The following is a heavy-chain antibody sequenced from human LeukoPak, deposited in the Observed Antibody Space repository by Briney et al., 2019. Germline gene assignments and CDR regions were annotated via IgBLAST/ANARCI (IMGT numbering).Heavy chain of an antibody. J-gene: IGHJ4*02. Sequence: PGGSLRLSCAASGFTFSSYAMSWVRQAPGKGLEWVSAISGSGGSTYYADSVKGRFTISRDNSKNTLYLQINSLRAEDTAVYYCAKEGNYDYVWGSYRYRGRAPMDYWGQGTLVTVSS. CDR1: GFTFSSYA. CDR2: ISGSGGST. CDR3: AKEGNYDYVWGSYRYRGRAPMDY. V-gene: IGHV3-23*01. D-gene: IGHD3-16*02.